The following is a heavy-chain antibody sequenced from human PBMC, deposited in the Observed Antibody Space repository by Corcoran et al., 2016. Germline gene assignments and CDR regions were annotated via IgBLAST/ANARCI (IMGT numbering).Heavy chain of an antibody. CDR3: AKDQGVTTQYYYYYGMDV. Sequence: QVQLVESGGGVVQPGRSLRLSCAASGFTFSSYGMHWVRQAPGKGLEWVAVISYDGSNKYYADSVKGRFTISRDNSKNTLYLQMNSLRAEDTAVYYCAKDQGVTTQYYYYYGMDVWGQGTTVTVSS. D-gene: IGHD4-17*01. J-gene: IGHJ6*02. V-gene: IGHV3-30*18. CDR2: ISYDGSNK. CDR1: GFTFSSYG.